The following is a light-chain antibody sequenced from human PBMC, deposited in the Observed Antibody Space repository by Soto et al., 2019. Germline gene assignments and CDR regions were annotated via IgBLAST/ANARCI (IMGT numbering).Light chain of an antibody. CDR2: GSN. V-gene: IGLV1-47*01. CDR1: SPNIGSNH. Sequence: QSVLTQPPSASGTPGQRVTISCYGSSPNIGSNHVYWYQQLPGTAPKLLIYGSNQRPSGVPDRFSDSKSGTSASLAISGLRSEDEADYYCAAWDDSLRGPVFGGGTKLTVL. CDR3: AAWDDSLRGPV. J-gene: IGLJ2*01.